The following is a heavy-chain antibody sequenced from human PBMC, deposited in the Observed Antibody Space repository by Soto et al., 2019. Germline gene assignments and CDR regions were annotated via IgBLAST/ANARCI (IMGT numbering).Heavy chain of an antibody. CDR2: IGVSSDA. V-gene: IGHV3-23*01. CDR3: AKNYFFDS. Sequence: EVQLLESGGGLVQPGESLRPSCAASGFTFSSYAMSWARQAPGKGLEWVSSIGVSSDAYYADSVKGRFTISRDNSRNTLYLQMNSLRAEDTALYYCAKNYFFDSWGQGTLVTVSS. CDR1: GFTFSSYA. J-gene: IGHJ4*02.